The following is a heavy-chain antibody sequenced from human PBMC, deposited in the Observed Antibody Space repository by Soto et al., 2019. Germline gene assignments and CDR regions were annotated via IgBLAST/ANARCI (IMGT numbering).Heavy chain of an antibody. J-gene: IGHJ3*02. V-gene: IGHV1-58*01. CDR1: GFTFTSSA. Sequence: SVKVSCKASGFTFTSSAVQWVRQARGQRLEWIGWIVVGSGNTNYAQKFQERVTITRDMSTSTAYMELSSLRSEDTAVYYCAAVDRNLDAFDIWGQGTMVTVSS. D-gene: IGHD1-1*01. CDR2: IVVGSGNT. CDR3: AAVDRNLDAFDI.